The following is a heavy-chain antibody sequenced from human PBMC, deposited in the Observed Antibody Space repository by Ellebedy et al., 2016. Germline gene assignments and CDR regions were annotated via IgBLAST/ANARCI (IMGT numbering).Heavy chain of an antibody. J-gene: IGHJ4*02. CDR2: VNHSGST. D-gene: IGHD4-17*01. Sequence: SETLSLTXAVYGGSFSGYYWNWIRQSPGKGLEWIGDVNHSGSTNYNPSLKSRVTLSIDKTRNQFSLRLTSVTAADTAVYSCARHKTSVNAFDYWGLGTRVTVSS. CDR1: GGSFSGYY. V-gene: IGHV4-34*01. CDR3: ARHKTSVNAFDY.